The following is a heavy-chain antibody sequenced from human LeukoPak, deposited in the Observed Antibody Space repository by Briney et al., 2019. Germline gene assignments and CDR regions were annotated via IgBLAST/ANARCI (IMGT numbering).Heavy chain of an antibody. Sequence: SETLSLTCTVSGGSISSYYWSWIRQPPGKGLEWIGYIYYSGSTNYNPSLKSRVTISVDTSKNQFSLKLSSVTAAGTAVYYCARVAVEMATYFDYWGQGTLVTVSS. CDR1: GGSISSYY. V-gene: IGHV4-59*01. CDR3: ARVAVEMATYFDY. J-gene: IGHJ4*02. D-gene: IGHD5-24*01. CDR2: IYYSGST.